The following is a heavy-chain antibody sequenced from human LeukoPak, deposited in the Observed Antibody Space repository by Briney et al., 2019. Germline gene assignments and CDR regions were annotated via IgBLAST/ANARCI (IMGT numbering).Heavy chain of an antibody. CDR2: ISAYNGNT. CDR3: AREEEDTATGTHGMDV. J-gene: IGHJ6*02. CDR1: GYTFTSYG. Sequence: GASVKVSCKASGYTFTSYGISWVRQAPGQGLEWMGWISAYNGNTNYAQKLQGRVTMTTDTSTSTAYMELRSLRSDDTAVYYCAREEEDTATGTHGMDVWGQGTTVTVSS. D-gene: IGHD5-18*01. V-gene: IGHV1-18*01.